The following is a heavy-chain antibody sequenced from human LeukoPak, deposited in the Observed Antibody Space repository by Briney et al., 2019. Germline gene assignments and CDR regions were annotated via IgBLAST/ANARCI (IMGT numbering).Heavy chain of an antibody. Sequence: PLETLSLTCAVSGGSMSSSNWGMWVRQPPGKGVVWRGEIYHSGRTNYDPSLKSRLTISVDKSKNQFSLKLSSVTAADTAVYYCARDPTDYGGNSGMDWGQGTLVTVSS. J-gene: IGHJ4*02. CDR1: GGSMSSSNW. CDR3: ARDPTDYGGNSGMD. V-gene: IGHV4-4*02. CDR2: IYHSGRT. D-gene: IGHD4-23*01.